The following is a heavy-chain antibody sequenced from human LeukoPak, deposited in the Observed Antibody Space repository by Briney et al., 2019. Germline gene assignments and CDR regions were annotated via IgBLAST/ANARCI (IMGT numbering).Heavy chain of an antibody. CDR3: ARDMAGIRGPYYGMDV. V-gene: IGHV3-48*02. Sequence: GGSLRLSCAASGFTFSSYNMNWVRQAPGKGLEWVSYISSSSSTIYYADSVKGRFTISRDNAKNSLYLQMNSLRDEDTAVYYCARDMAGIRGPYYGMDVGGQGTTVTVS. J-gene: IGHJ6*02. CDR2: ISSSSSTI. CDR1: GFTFSSYN. D-gene: IGHD3-10*01.